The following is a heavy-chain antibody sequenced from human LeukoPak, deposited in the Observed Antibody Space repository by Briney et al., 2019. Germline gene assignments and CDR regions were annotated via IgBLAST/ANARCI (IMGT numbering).Heavy chain of an antibody. CDR3: ARGAGTTGETNWFDP. Sequence: GGSLRLSCAASGFTFSSYGMHWVRQAPGKGLEWVSYISSSGSTIYYADSVKGRFTISRDNAKNSLYLQMNSLRAEDTAVYYCARGAGTTGETNWFDPWGQGTLVTVSS. V-gene: IGHV3-48*04. CDR1: GFTFSSYG. D-gene: IGHD1-1*01. J-gene: IGHJ5*02. CDR2: ISSSGSTI.